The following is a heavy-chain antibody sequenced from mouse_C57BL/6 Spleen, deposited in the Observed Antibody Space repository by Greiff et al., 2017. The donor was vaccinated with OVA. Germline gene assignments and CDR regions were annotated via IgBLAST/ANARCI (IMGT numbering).Heavy chain of an antibody. J-gene: IGHJ3*01. CDR1: GYAFSSSW. Sequence: VQLVESGPELVKPGASVKISCKASGYAFSSSWMNWVKQRPGQGLEWIGRIYPGDGDTNYNAKFKGKATLTADTSSSTAYMQLSSLTSEDSAVYFCAKGNDYGSSSAWFAYWGQGTLVTVSA. CDR3: AKGNDYGSSSAWFAY. V-gene: IGHV1-82*01. D-gene: IGHD1-1*01. CDR2: IYPGDGDT.